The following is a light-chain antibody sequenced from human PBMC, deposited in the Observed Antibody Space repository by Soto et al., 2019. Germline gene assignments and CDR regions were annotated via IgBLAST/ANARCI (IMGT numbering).Light chain of an antibody. CDR2: GNT. Sequence: QSVVTQPPSVSGAPGQRVTISCTGTSSNIGAGYDVHWYQHLPGTAPKLLIYGNTIRPSGVPDRFSGSKSGTSASLAITGLQVEDEADYYCQSYDRSLRGYVFGTGTKVTVL. CDR1: SSNIGAGYD. CDR3: QSYDRSLRGYV. J-gene: IGLJ1*01. V-gene: IGLV1-40*01.